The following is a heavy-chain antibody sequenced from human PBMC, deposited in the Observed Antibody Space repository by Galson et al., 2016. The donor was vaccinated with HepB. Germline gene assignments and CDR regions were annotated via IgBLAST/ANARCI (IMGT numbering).Heavy chain of an antibody. D-gene: IGHD2-2*01. CDR1: GGSISSANNY. J-gene: IGHJ4*02. CDR2: FYDSGNT. Sequence: QLQESGPGLVKPSQTLSLTCTVSGGSISSANNYWTWIRQHPGKGLEWIGYFYDSGNTYSNPSLQGRAAISGYTSKNQLYLKLRSVTAADTAVYYCARDRAEVPAAMYYWGQGTLVIVSS. V-gene: IGHV4-31*03. CDR3: ARDRAEVPAAMYY.